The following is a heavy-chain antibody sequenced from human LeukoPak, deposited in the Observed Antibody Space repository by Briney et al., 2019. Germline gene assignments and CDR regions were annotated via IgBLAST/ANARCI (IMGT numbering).Heavy chain of an antibody. CDR2: ISGSGANT. D-gene: IGHD2-15*01. J-gene: IGHJ4*02. Sequence: PGGSLRLSCAASGFTFSTYAMSWVRQAPGKGLEWVSTISGSGANTYYADSVRGRFTISRDNSKNTLYLHMNSLRAEDTAVYYCARDCLGINCYSGIDSWGQGTLVTVSS. V-gene: IGHV3-23*01. CDR3: ARDCLGINCYSGIDS. CDR1: GFTFSTYA.